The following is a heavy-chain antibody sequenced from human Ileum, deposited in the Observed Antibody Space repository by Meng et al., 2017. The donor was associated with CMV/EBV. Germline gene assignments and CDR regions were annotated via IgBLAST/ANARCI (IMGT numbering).Heavy chain of an antibody. CDR2: IYTSNSGT. Sequence: GASLKISCAASGFTFGDYAMGLVRQAPGKGLEWVSVIYTSNSGTRYADSVKGRFTISRDNSKNTLFLQMDSLRAEDTARYYCARGWSGGIDYYFDFWGQGTLVTVSS. V-gene: IGHV3-23*03. CDR3: ARGWSGGIDYYFDF. D-gene: IGHD4/OR15-4a*01. CDR1: GFTFGDYA. J-gene: IGHJ4*02.